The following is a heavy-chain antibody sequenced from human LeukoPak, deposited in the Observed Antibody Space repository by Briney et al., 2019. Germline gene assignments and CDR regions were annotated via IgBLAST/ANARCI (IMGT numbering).Heavy chain of an antibody. CDR1: VYTYTEYH. D-gene: IGHD2-2*01. CDR2: IIPNSGAT. CDR3: ARDSGYCTTTNCFHPFDS. V-gene: IGHV1-2*02. J-gene: IGHJ4*02. Sequence: ASVKVSCKSSVYTYTEYHMHWLRQAPGQGLEWMGWIIPNSGATRFAQKFQGRVTMTRDTSISTAYMELSGLRSDDTAVYYCARDSGYCTTTNCFHPFDSWGQGTLVTVSS.